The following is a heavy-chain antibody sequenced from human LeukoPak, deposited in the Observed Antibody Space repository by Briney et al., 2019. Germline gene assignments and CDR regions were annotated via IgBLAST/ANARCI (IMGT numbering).Heavy chain of an antibody. V-gene: IGHV1-18*01. J-gene: IGHJ4*02. Sequence: ASVKVSCKASGYTFTSYGISWVRQAPGQGLEWKGWISAYNGNTNYAQKLQGRVTMTTDTSTSTAYMELRSLRSDDTAVYYCARALTYSSSSNFDYWGQGTLVTVSS. D-gene: IGHD6-13*01. CDR1: GYTFTSYG. CDR2: ISAYNGNT. CDR3: ARALTYSSSSNFDY.